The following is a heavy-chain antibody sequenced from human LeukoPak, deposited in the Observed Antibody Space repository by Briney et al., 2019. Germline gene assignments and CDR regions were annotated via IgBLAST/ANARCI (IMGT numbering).Heavy chain of an antibody. V-gene: IGHV4-34*01. Sequence: SETLSLTCAVYGGSFSGSYWTLIRQTPGRGLEWIGESSPTGDITGYNPSLKGRATISVDSSKNQFSLKLTSVTAADTGVYYCARVPDFIARPCDSWGPGTQVTVSS. D-gene: IGHD2-21*01. CDR1: GGSFSGSY. CDR2: SSPTGDIT. J-gene: IGHJ4*02. CDR3: ARVPDFIARPCDS.